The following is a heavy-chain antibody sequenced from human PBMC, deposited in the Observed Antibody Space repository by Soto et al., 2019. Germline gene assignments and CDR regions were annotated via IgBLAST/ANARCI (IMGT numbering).Heavy chain of an antibody. CDR3: ARESEGNYDFWSGYYTKNYYYGMDV. Sequence: GGSLRLSCAASGFTFSSYSMNWVRQAPGKGLEWVSYISSSSSTIYYADSVKGRFTISRDNAKNSLYLQMNSLRDEDTAVYYCARESEGNYDFWSGYYTKNYYYGMDVWGQGTTVTVSS. D-gene: IGHD3-3*01. V-gene: IGHV3-48*02. J-gene: IGHJ6*02. CDR1: GFTFSSYS. CDR2: ISSSSSTI.